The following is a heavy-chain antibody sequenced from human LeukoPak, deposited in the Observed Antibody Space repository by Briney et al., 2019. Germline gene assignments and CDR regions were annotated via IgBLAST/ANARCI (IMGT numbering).Heavy chain of an antibody. Sequence: GGSLRLSCAASGFTVSSNYMSWVRQAPGKGLEWVSVIYSGGSTYYADSVKGRFTISRDNSKNTLYLQLNSLRAEDTAVYYCARHYARDYYYYYMDVWGKGTTVTVSS. V-gene: IGHV3-53*01. CDR3: ARHYARDYYYYYMDV. D-gene: IGHD3-10*02. J-gene: IGHJ6*03. CDR2: IYSGGST. CDR1: GFTVSSNY.